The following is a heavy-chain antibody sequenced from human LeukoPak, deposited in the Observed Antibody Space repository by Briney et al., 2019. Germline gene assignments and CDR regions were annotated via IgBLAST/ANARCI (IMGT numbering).Heavy chain of an antibody. CDR2: INSDGSST. V-gene: IGHV3-74*01. Sequence: GGSLRLSCAASGFTFSSYWMHWVRQAPGKGLVWVSRINSDGSSTSYADSVKGRFTISRDNAKNTLYLQMNSLRAEDTAGYYCAELGITLIGGVWGKGTTVTISS. J-gene: IGHJ6*04. CDR3: AELGITLIGGV. CDR1: GFTFSSYW. D-gene: IGHD3-10*02.